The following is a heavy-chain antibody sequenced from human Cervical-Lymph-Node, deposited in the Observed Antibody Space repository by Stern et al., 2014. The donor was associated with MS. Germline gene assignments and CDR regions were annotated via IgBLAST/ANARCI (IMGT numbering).Heavy chain of an antibody. Sequence: QVQLVQSGPEVKKPGASVKVSCKTSGYTFTGSFMYWVRQAPGRGLEWMGRINPKSGLTDYAEKFEGRLTLTRDMSISTAYMEVNSLTSDDTAVYYCARGPKFGAFDLWGQGTLVTISA. CDR2: INPKSGLT. CDR3: ARGPKFGAFDL. D-gene: IGHD3-3*01. V-gene: IGHV1-2*06. J-gene: IGHJ3*01. CDR1: GYTFTGSF.